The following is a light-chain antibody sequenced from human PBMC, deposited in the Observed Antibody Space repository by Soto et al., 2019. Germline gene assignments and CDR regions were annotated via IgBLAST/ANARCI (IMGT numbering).Light chain of an antibody. Sequence: SVLTQPPSVSGAQGKRVTISCTGRRSNIGAGFDVHWYQQLPGTAPKLLISGDTNRPSGVSDRFSGSKSGTSASLAITGLRAEDEADYYCQSFDSSLGGWLFGGGTKLTVL. CDR3: QSFDSSLGGWL. V-gene: IGLV1-40*01. CDR1: RSNIGAGFD. J-gene: IGLJ3*02. CDR2: GDT.